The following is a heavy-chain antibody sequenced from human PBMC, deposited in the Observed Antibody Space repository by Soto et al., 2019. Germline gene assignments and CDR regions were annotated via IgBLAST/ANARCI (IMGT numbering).Heavy chain of an antibody. D-gene: IGHD5-12*01. CDR2: IKPDNGNT. CDR1: GYPFSKYG. J-gene: IGHJ5*02. CDR3: ATSYDSGFDP. Sequence: QLQLVQSGGEVKKPGASVRVSCEAYGYPFSKYGISWIRQAPGQGLEWMGWIKPDNGNTDYAQKFQGRVTMTTDTSSNPAYMELRSLRSDDTAVSYCATSYDSGFDPWGQGTLVSVSS. V-gene: IGHV1-18*04.